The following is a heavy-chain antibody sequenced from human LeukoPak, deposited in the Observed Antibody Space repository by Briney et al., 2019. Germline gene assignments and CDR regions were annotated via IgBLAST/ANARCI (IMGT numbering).Heavy chain of an antibody. CDR2: IWYGGSNK. Sequence: GRSLRLSCAASGFTFSSYGMHWVRQAPGKGLEWVAVIWYGGSNKYYADSVKGRFTISRDNSKNTLYLQMNSLRAEDTAVYYCARDWNSRGSWFGYWGQGTLVTVSS. J-gene: IGHJ4*02. V-gene: IGHV3-33*08. CDR3: ARDWNSRGSWFGY. D-gene: IGHD1/OR15-1a*01. CDR1: GFTFSSYG.